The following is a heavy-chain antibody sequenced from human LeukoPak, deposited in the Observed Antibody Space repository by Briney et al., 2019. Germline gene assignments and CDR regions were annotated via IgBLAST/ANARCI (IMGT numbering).Heavy chain of an antibody. CDR1: GGSISSGGYY. D-gene: IGHD3-22*01. Sequence: PSQTLSLTCTVSGGSISSGGYYWSWIRQHPGKGLEWIGYIYYSGSTYYNPSLKSRVTISVDTTKNQFSLKLDSVTAADTAVYYCATWYYDSGGYRYFDYWGQGTLVTVSS. J-gene: IGHJ4*02. V-gene: IGHV4-31*03. CDR3: ATWYYDSGGYRYFDY. CDR2: IYYSGST.